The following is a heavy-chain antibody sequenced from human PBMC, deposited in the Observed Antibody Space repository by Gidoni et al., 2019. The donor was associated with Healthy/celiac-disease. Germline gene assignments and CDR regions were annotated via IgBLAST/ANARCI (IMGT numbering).Heavy chain of an antibody. CDR2: IYHSGST. CDR1: GYSISSGYY. J-gene: IGHJ6*02. CDR3: ARDNIVLVPAAMKPDYYYGMDV. Sequence: QVQLQESGPGLLKPSETLSLTCTVSGYSISSGYYLGWIRQPPGKGLECIGSIYHSGSTYYNPSLKSRVTISVDTSKNQFSLKLSSVTAADTAVYYCARDNIVLVPAAMKPDYYYGMDVWGQGTTVTVSS. V-gene: IGHV4-38-2*02. D-gene: IGHD2-2*01.